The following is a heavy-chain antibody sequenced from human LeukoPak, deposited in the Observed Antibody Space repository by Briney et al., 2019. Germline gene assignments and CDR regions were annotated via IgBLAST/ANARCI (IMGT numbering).Heavy chain of an antibody. J-gene: IGHJ1*01. D-gene: IGHD5-24*01. V-gene: IGHV3-73*01. CDR1: GFTFSGSA. CDR3: ARHNEMTH. CDR2: VRIKANNYAT. Sequence: PGGSLRLSCAASGFTFSGSAMHWVRQASGRGLEWVGRVRIKANNYATAYAASVKGRFTISRDGSKNTAYLQMNSLKTEDTAVYYCARHNEMTHWGQGTLVTVSS.